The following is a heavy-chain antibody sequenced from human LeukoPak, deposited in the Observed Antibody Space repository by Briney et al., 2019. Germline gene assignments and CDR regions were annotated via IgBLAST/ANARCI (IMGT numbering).Heavy chain of an antibody. J-gene: IGHJ6*03. CDR1: GFTFSSYS. Sequence: GGSLRLSCAASGFTFSSYSMNWVRQAPGKGLEWVSYISSSSSTIYYADSVKGRFTISRDNAKNSLYLQMNSLRAEDTAVYYCARDHPPYYSSSWYGTPNYMDVWGKGTTVTVSS. CDR3: ARDHPPYYSSSWYGTPNYMDV. V-gene: IGHV3-48*01. CDR2: ISSSSSTI. D-gene: IGHD6-13*01.